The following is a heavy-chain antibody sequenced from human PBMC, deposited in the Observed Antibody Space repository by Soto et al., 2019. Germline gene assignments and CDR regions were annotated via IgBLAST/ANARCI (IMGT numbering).Heavy chain of an antibody. CDR1: GLTISGKKY. Sequence: DVQLVESGGGLIQPGESLRLSCAAFGLTISGKKYVAGVRQAPGKGLEWVSGLYDVDGSFYADSVRGRFTTSSDSSKTTVYLQMNDLRPDDTAVYYCATWHEREHAYDVWGQGTPVTVSS. J-gene: IGHJ3*01. V-gene: IGHV3-53*01. CDR3: ATWHEREHAYDV. D-gene: IGHD1-1*01. CDR2: LYDVDGS.